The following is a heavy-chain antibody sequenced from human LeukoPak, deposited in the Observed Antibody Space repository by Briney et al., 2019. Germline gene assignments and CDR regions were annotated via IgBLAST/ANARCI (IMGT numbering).Heavy chain of an antibody. V-gene: IGHV1-8*01. CDR1: GYTFTSYD. CDR2: MNPNSGNT. CDR3: ASGDGSGSYSPYYYYMDV. J-gene: IGHJ6*03. Sequence: ASVKVSCKASGYTFTSYDINWVRQATGRGLEWMGWMNPNSGNTGYAQKFQGRVTMTRNTSISTAYMELSSLRSEDTAVYYCASGDGSGSYSPYYYYMDVWGKGTTVTVSS. D-gene: IGHD3-10*01.